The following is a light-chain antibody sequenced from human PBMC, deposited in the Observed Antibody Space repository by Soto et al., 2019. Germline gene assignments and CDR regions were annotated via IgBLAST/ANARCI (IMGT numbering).Light chain of an antibody. V-gene: IGLV2-14*01. CDR3: SHYVLYSSFVV. Sequence: QSALTQPPSVSGSPGQSITISCTGTSRDVGGYNYVSWHQQHPGKAPKVIITEVSNRPSGVSNRFSGSKSGNTASLTISGLQAEDDADYYCSHYVLYSSFVVFGGETNVTVL. J-gene: IGLJ2*01. CDR2: EVS. CDR1: SRDVGGYNY.